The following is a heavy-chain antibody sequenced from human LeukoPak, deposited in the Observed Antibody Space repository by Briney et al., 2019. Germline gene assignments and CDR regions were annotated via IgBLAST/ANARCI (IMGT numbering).Heavy chain of an antibody. CDR3: ARDQWELPAY. CDR1: GGSISSYY. CDR2: IYYSGST. D-gene: IGHD1-26*01. V-gene: IGHV4-59*01. J-gene: IGHJ4*02. Sequence: SETPSLTCTVSGGSISSYYWSWIRQPPGKGREWIGYIYYSGSTNYSPSLKSRVTTSVDTSKNQFSLKLSSVTAADAAVYYCARDQWELPAYWGQGTLVTVSS.